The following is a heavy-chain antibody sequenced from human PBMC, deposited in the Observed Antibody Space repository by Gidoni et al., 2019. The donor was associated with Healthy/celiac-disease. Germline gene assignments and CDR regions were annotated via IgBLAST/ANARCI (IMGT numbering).Heavy chain of an antibody. Sequence: EVQLVESGGGLVQPGGSLRLSCAASGFTFSSYWMSWVRQAPGKGLEWVANIKQDGSEKYYVDSVKGRFTISRDNAKNSLYLQMNSLRAEDTAVYYCARGGYDFWSGYYVDLWGQGTLVTVSS. D-gene: IGHD3-3*01. CDR3: ARGGYDFWSGYYVDL. J-gene: IGHJ5*02. CDR2: IKQDGSEK. V-gene: IGHV3-7*01. CDR1: GFTFSSYW.